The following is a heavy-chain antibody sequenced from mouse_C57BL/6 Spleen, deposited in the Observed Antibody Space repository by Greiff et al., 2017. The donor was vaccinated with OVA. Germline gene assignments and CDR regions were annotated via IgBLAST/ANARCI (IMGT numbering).Heavy chain of an antibody. Sequence: VQLKQPGAELVKPGASVKLSCKASGYTFTSYWMHWVKQRPGQGLEWIGMIHPNSGSTNYNEKFKSKATLTVDKSSSTAYMQLSSLTSEDSAVYYCAREGLTTPVGAMDYWGQGTSVTVSS. D-gene: IGHD1-1*01. J-gene: IGHJ4*01. CDR2: IHPNSGST. CDR3: AREGLTTPVGAMDY. V-gene: IGHV1-64*01. CDR1: GYTFTSYW.